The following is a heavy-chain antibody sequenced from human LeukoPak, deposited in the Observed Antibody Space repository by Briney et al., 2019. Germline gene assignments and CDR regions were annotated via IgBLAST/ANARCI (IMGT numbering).Heavy chain of an antibody. D-gene: IGHD6-19*01. CDR3: ARDVYNSGGDAFDI. V-gene: IGHV4-34*01. CDR2: INHSGST. CDR1: GGSFSGYY. Sequence: SETLSLTCAVYGGSFSGYYWSWIRQPPGKGLEWIGEINHSGSTNYNPSLKSRVTISVDTSKNQFSLKLSSVTAADTAVYYCARDVYNSGGDAFDIWGQGTMVTVSS. J-gene: IGHJ3*02.